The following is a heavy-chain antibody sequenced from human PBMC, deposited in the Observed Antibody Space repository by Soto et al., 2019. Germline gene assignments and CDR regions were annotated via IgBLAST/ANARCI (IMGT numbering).Heavy chain of an antibody. CDR1: GFSLSTSGMC. CDR2: IDWDDDK. J-gene: IGHJ3*02. D-gene: IGHD2-21*01. CDR3: ARIRYCGGPTDAFDI. Sequence: GSGPTLVNPTQTLTLTCTFSGFSLSTSGMCVSWISQPPGKALEWLARIDWDDDKYYSTSLKTRLTISKDTSKNQVVLTMTNMDPVDTATYYCARIRYCGGPTDAFDIWGQGTMVTVSS. V-gene: IGHV2-70*11.